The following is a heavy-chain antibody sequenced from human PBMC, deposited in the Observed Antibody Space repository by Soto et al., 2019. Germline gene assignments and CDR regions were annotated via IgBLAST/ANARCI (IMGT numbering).Heavy chain of an antibody. CDR1: GFTFSNSA. Sequence: SVKVSCKTSGFTFSNSAVQWVRQTRGQRLEWIGWIIVGSGQTKSAQFLQERITITRDMSTSTAYMELSSLRSEDTAVYYCARDQVDTAMFYWGQGTLVTVSS. D-gene: IGHD5-18*01. CDR3: ARDQVDTAMFY. V-gene: IGHV1-58*01. CDR2: IIVGSGQT. J-gene: IGHJ4*02.